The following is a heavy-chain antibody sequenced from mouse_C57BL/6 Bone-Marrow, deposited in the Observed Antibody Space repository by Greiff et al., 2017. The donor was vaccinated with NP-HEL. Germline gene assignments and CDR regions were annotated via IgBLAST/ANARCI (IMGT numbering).Heavy chain of an antibody. D-gene: IGHD2-10*02. Sequence: EVHLVESGPGLAKPSHTLSLTCSVTGYSITSDYWNWIRKFPGNKLEYMGYISYSGSTYYNPSLTSRISITRDTSKNQYYLQLNSVTTEDTATYYCARGGWPSYWYFDVWGTGTTVTVAS. V-gene: IGHV3-8*01. CDR2: ISYSGST. CDR3: ARGGWPSYWYFDV. CDR1: GYSITSDY. J-gene: IGHJ1*03.